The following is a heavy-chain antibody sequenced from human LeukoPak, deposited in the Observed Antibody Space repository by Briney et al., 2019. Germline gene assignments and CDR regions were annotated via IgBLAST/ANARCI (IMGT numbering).Heavy chain of an antibody. V-gene: IGHV4-4*07. J-gene: IGHJ6*03. CDR1: GGSISSYY. CDR3: ARAGIAAAGMRRYYYYYMDV. Sequence: SETLFLTCTVSGGSISSYYWSWIRQPAGKGLEWIGRIYTSGSTNYNPSLKSRVTMSVDTSKNQFSLKLSSVTAADTAVYYCARAGIAAAGMRRYYYYYMDVWGKGTTVTVSS. D-gene: IGHD6-13*01. CDR2: IYTSGST.